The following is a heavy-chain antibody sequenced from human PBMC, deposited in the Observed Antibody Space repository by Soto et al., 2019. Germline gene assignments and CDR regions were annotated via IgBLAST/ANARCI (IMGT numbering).Heavy chain of an antibody. CDR2: ISSSSTI. J-gene: IGHJ6*03. Sequence: GVSLRLSCAASGFTFSSYSMNWVRQAPGKGLEWVSYISSSSTIYYADSVKGRFTISRDNAKNSLYLQMNSLRAEDTAVYYCARDKNYYYYYYMDVWGKGTTVTVSS. CDR3: ARDKNYYYYYYMDV. CDR1: GFTFSSYS. V-gene: IGHV3-48*01.